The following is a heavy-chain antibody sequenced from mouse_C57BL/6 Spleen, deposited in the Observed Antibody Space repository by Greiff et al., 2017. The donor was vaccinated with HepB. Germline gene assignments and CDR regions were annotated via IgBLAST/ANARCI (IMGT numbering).Heavy chain of an antibody. J-gene: IGHJ4*01. V-gene: IGHV5-9-1*02. CDR2: ISSGGDYI. Sequence: EVKLVESGEGLVKPGGSLKLSCAASGFTFSSYAMSWVRQTPEKRLEWVAYISSGGDYIYYADTVKGRFTISRDNARNTLYLQMSSLKSEDTAMYYCTRDRGDGKYYAMDYWGQGTSVTVSS. D-gene: IGHD2-3*01. CDR1: GFTFSSYA. CDR3: TRDRGDGKYYAMDY.